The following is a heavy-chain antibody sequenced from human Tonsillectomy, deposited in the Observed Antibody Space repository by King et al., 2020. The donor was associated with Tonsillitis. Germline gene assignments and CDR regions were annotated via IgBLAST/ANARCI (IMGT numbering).Heavy chain of an antibody. CDR3: AARNWGWDRDWYFDL. CDR2: LYHSGST. J-gene: IGHJ2*01. D-gene: IGHD7-27*01. CDR1: GGSISSTKW. Sequence: VQLQESGPGLVKPSGTLSLTCAVSGGSISSTKWWSWVRQPPGKGLEWIGELYHSGSTNYNPSLKIRVTISVDKSKNHFSLKLSSVTAADTAVYYFAARNWGWDRDWYFDLWGRGTLVTVSS. V-gene: IGHV4-4*02.